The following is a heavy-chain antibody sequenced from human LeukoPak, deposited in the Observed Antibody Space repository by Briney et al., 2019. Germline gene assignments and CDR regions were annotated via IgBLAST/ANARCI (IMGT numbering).Heavy chain of an antibody. V-gene: IGHV4-30-2*01. D-gene: IGHD3-10*01. J-gene: IGHJ5*02. CDR2: IYHSGST. Sequence: SETLSLTCGVSGGSISSGGYSWSWIRQPPGKGLEWIGYIYHSGSTYYNPSLKSRVTISVDRSKNQFSLKLSSVTAADTAVYYCARVRITMVRGVIRGDWFDPWGQGTLVTVSS. CDR1: GGSISSGGYS. CDR3: ARVRITMVRGVIRGDWFDP.